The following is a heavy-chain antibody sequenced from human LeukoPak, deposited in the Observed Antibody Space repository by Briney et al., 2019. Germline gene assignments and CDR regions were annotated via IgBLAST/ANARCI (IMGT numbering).Heavy chain of an antibody. J-gene: IGHJ3*02. CDR2: ISSSGSYM. V-gene: IGHV3-21*01. Sequence: PGGSLRLFCAASGFTHSSYSMNWLRQAPGKGLEWVSSISSSGSYMFYADSLKGRFTISRDYAKNSLYLHMNSLRAEDTAVYYCARDGSTHAFDIWGEGTMVSVSS. CDR1: GFTHSSYS. D-gene: IGHD2-2*01. CDR3: ARDGSTHAFDI.